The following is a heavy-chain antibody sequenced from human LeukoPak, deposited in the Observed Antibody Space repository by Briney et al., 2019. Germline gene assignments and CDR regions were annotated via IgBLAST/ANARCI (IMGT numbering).Heavy chain of an antibody. CDR3: ARENIVVLPAAGYYYYGMDV. D-gene: IGHD2-2*01. CDR2: ISSYNGNT. V-gene: IGHV1-18*01. Sequence: ASVKVSCKASGYPLRNYGIIWVRQAPGQGLEWIGWISSYNGNTNYAQKFQGRVTMTTDTSTSTAYMELRSLRSDDTAVYYCARENIVVLPAAGYYYYGMDVWGQGTTVTVSS. J-gene: IGHJ6*02. CDR1: GYPLRNYG.